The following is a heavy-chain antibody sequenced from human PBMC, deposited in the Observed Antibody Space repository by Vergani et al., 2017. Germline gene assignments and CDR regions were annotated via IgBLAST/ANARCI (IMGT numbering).Heavy chain of an antibody. D-gene: IGHD2-2*01. CDR1: GGTFSSST. CDR3: ARQGYCSSTSCYGYYYYYGMDV. CDR2: IIPILGIA. V-gene: IGHV1-69*02. J-gene: IGHJ6*02. Sequence: QVQLVQSGAEVKKPGSSVKVSCKASGGTFSSSTISWVRQAPGQGLEWMGRIIPILGIANYAQKFQGRVTITADKSTSTAYMELSSLRSEDTAVYYCARQGYCSSTSCYGYYYYYGMDVWSQGTTVTVSS.